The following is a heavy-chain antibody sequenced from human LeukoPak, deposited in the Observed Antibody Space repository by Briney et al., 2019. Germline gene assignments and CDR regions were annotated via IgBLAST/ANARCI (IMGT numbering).Heavy chain of an antibody. J-gene: IGHJ4*02. Sequence: ASVKVSCKASGGTFSSYAISWVRQAPGQGLEWMGGIIPIFGTANYAQKFQGRVTFSRDTSMSTAFMELSSLTSEDTAVYYCARDRLLIRDSRGGFDYWGQGTLVTVSS. CDR1: GGTFSSYA. D-gene: IGHD2-21*02. CDR3: ARDRLLIRDSRGGFDY. V-gene: IGHV1-69*05. CDR2: IIPIFGTA.